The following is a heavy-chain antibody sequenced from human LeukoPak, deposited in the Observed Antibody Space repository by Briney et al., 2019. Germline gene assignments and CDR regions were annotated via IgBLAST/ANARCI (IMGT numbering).Heavy chain of an antibody. CDR1: GGSFSGYY. V-gene: IGHV4-34*01. Sequence: SETLSLTCAVYGGSFSGYYWSWIRQPPGKGLEWIGEINHSGSTNYNPSLKSRATISVDTSKNQFSLKLSSVTAADTAVYYCASPDSSSSFGFDYWGQGTLVTVSS. CDR3: ASPDSSSSFGFDY. CDR2: INHSGST. D-gene: IGHD6-6*01. J-gene: IGHJ4*02.